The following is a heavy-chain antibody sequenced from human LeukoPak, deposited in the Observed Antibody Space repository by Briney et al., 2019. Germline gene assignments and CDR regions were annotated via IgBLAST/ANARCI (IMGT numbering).Heavy chain of an antibody. J-gene: IGHJ4*02. V-gene: IGHV3-23*01. CDR1: GFTFSSYA. CDR2: ISGSGGST. Sequence: GGSLRLSCEASGFTFSSYAMNWVRQAPGKGLEWVSAISGSGGSTYYADSVKGRFTISRDNSKNTLYLQMNSLRAEDTAVYYCAKGTLRYFDWLLPAPFDYWGQGTLVTVSS. D-gene: IGHD3-9*01. CDR3: AKGTLRYFDWLLPAPFDY.